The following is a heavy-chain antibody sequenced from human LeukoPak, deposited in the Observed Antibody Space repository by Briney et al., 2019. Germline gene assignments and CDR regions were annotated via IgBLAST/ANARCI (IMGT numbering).Heavy chain of an antibody. Sequence: PSETLSLTCTVSGGSISSYYWSWIRQPAGKGLEWIGRIYTSGSTNYNPSLKSRVTMSVDTSKNQFSLKLSSVTAADPAVFYCARDYSSMVRGEGVRFDYGARETRVTVSS. CDR2: IYTSGST. V-gene: IGHV4-4*07. J-gene: IGHJ4*02. CDR3: ARDYSSMVRGEGVRFDY. D-gene: IGHD3-10*01. CDR1: GGSISSYY.